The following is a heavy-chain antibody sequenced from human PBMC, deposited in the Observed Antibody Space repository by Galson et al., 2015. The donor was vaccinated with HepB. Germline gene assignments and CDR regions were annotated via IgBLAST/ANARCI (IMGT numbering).Heavy chain of an antibody. D-gene: IGHD3-22*01. CDR1: GYTFTRYA. V-gene: IGHV1-3*01. CDR2: INAGNGKT. J-gene: IGHJ3*02. CDR3: AGVGVVVISDAFDI. Sequence: SVKVSCKASGYTFTRYAMHWVRQAPGQRLEWMGWINAGNGKTKYSQKFQGRVTITRDTSASTAYMELSSLRSEDTAVYYCAGVGVVVISDAFDIWGQGTMVTVSS.